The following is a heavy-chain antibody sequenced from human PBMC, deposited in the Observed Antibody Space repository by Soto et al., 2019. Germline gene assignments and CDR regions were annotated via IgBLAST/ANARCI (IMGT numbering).Heavy chain of an antibody. D-gene: IGHD1-26*01. Sequence: PGGSLRLSCAAAGFTFSSYWMHWVRQAPGKGLVWVSRINSDGSITSYADSVKGRFTISRDNAKNTLYLQMNSLRAEDTAVYYCARVVIVGATMFDYWGQGTLVTGSS. V-gene: IGHV3-74*01. CDR2: INSDGSIT. J-gene: IGHJ4*02. CDR3: ARVVIVGATMFDY. CDR1: GFTFSSYW.